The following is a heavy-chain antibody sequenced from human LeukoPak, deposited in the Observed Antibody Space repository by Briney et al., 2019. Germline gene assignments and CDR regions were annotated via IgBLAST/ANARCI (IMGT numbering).Heavy chain of an antibody. CDR3: AKGAYDYIEIAYFDY. CDR2: IIGSSGTT. D-gene: IGHD5-12*01. CDR1: GFSFNNYA. Sequence: GGSLRLSCVASGFSFNNYAMNWVRQAPGKGLEWVSLIIGSSGTTFYADSVKGRFTISRDKSKSTLYLQMNSLRAADTAVYYCAKGAYDYIEIAYFDYWGQGSLVTVSS. V-gene: IGHV3-23*01. J-gene: IGHJ4*02.